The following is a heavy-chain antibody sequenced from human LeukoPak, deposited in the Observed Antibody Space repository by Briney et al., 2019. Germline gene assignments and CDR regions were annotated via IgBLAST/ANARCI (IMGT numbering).Heavy chain of an antibody. CDR3: AKDSTAVSGWRSGAYYYYGMDV. CDR1: GFTFSSYA. J-gene: IGHJ6*02. Sequence: PGRSLRLSCAASGFTFSSYAMHWVRQAPGKGLEWVAVISYDANDKYYADSVKGRFTISRDNSKNTLYLQMNSLRAEDTAVYYCAKDSTAVSGWRSGAYYYYGMDVWGQGTTVTVSS. V-gene: IGHV3-30-3*01. CDR2: ISYDANDK. D-gene: IGHD6-19*01.